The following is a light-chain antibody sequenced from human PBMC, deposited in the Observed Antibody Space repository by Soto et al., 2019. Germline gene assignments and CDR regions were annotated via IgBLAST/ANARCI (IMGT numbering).Light chain of an antibody. Sequence: QSALTQPASVSGTPGQSITISCTGSNSDVGIYDFVSWYQHHPGRAPKLIVSEVSHRPSGVSNRFSGSKSGNTASLTISGLQSEDEADYYCAVWDGSLYVFGFGTKLTVL. CDR1: NSDVGIYDF. J-gene: IGLJ1*01. CDR3: AVWDGSLYV. V-gene: IGLV2-14*01. CDR2: EVS.